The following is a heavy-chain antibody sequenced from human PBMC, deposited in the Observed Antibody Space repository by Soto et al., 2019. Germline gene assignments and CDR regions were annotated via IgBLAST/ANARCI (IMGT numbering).Heavy chain of an antibody. CDR2: INHSGST. CDR3: ARLASGWQHYYFDF. V-gene: IGHV4-34*01. Sequence: QVQLQQWGTGLLKPSETLSLTCAVYGGSFSPYFWSWIRQPPGKGLEWIGEINHSGSTNYNPSLTRRATSSVDTSKTQVSMKRTTVTAADTAVYYCARLASGWQHYYFDFWGRGTPVTVSS. J-gene: IGHJ2*01. D-gene: IGHD6-19*01. CDR1: GGSFSPYF.